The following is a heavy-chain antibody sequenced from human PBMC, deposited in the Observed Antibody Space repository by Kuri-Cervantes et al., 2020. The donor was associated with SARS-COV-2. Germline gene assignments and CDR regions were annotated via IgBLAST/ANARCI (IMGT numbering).Heavy chain of an antibody. J-gene: IGHJ6*02. D-gene: IGHD2-2*01. CDR3: ASGGIVVVPAAIDYYYYGMDV. CDR1: GYTFTSYD. V-gene: IGHV1-8*01. CDR2: MNPNSGNT. Sequence: ASVKVSCKASGYTFTSYDINWVRQATGQGLEWMVWMNPNSGNTGYAQKFQGRVTMTRNTSISTAYMELSSLRSEDTAVYYCASGGIVVVPAAIDYYYYGMDVWGQGTTVTVSS.